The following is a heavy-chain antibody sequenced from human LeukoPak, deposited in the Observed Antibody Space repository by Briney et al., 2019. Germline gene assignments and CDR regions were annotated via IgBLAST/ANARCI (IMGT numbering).Heavy chain of an antibody. CDR1: GYTFTGYY. Sequence: ASVKVSCKASGYTFTGYYMHWVRQAPGQGLEWMGWINPNSGGTNYAQKFQGRVTMTRDTSVSTAYMELSRLRSDDTAVYYCARDVYCSGGSCYPQWFDPWGQGTLVTVSS. J-gene: IGHJ5*02. CDR3: ARDVYCSGGSCYPQWFDP. CDR2: INPNSGGT. V-gene: IGHV1-2*02. D-gene: IGHD2-15*01.